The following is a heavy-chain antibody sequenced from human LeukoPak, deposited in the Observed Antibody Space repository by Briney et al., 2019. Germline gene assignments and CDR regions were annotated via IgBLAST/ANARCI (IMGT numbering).Heavy chain of an antibody. Sequence: WGSLRLSRAASGFTFSSYGVSWVRQGPGKGLEWVSTISGSGGITYYADSVKGRFTISRDNSKNTLYLQMNSLRAEDTAVYYCAREGARFGSYYLDYWGQGTLVTVSS. CDR1: GFTFSSYG. CDR2: ISGSGGIT. CDR3: AREGARFGSYYLDY. J-gene: IGHJ4*02. V-gene: IGHV3-23*01. D-gene: IGHD1-26*01.